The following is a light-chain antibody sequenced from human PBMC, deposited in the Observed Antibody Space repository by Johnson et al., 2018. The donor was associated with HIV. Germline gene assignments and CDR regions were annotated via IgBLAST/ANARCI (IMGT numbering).Light chain of an antibody. CDR1: SSNIGNNY. J-gene: IGLJ1*01. V-gene: IGLV1-51*02. Sequence: QSVLTQPPSVSAAPGQKVTISCSGSSSNIGNNYVSWYQQLPGTAPKLLIYENNKRPSGIPDRFSGSKSGTSATLGITGLQTGDEADYYCGTWDNSLGIADGFGSGTKVTVL. CDR3: GTWDNSLGIADG. CDR2: ENN.